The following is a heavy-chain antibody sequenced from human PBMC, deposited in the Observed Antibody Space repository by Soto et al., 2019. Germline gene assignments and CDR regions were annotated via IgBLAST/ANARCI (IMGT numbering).Heavy chain of an antibody. CDR1: GFTFSSYG. D-gene: IGHD6-13*01. CDR3: ARKGYGGRWSLDY. CDR2: ISYDGNRK. V-gene: IGHV3-30*03. J-gene: IGHJ4*02. Sequence: QVQLVESGGGVVQPGRSLRLSCAASGFTFSSYGMHWARQAPGEGLEWVAVISYDGNRKYYADSVKGRFTISRDFSKNTLDLYMNSLRVEDTAVYFCARKGYGGRWSLDYWGQGILVTVSS.